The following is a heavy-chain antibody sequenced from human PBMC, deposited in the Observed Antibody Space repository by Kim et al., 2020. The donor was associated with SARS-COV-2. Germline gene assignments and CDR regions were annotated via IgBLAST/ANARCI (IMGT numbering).Heavy chain of an antibody. CDR3: SKGKSGGVLDWFDP. Sequence: GGSLRLSCTASGFIFNNFVMAWVRQAPGKGLEWVSSITGGGDGTYYASSVKGRFTISRDNSRTTLFLQMNSLRADDTAVYYCSKGKSGGVLDWFDPWGQGTLVIVSP. J-gene: IGHJ5*02. D-gene: IGHD3-10*01. V-gene: IGHV3-23*01. CDR2: ITGGGDGT. CDR1: GFIFNNFV.